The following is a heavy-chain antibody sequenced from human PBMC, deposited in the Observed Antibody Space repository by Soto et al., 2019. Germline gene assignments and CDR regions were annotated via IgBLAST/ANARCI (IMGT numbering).Heavy chain of an antibody. CDR1: GFSLSTSGAR. J-gene: IGHJ4*02. D-gene: IGHD1-26*01. CDR3: AHRYGGNYYRWYFDS. V-gene: IGHV2-5*01. Sequence: GSGPTLVNPTQTLTVTCTFSGFSLSTSGARVGWIRQSPGKAPEWLALISWKDEKRYNPGLKSRLTITKDTSKNQVVLTMTDLDPVDTATYFCAHRYGGNYYRWYFDSWGQGTLVTVSS. CDR2: ISWKDEK.